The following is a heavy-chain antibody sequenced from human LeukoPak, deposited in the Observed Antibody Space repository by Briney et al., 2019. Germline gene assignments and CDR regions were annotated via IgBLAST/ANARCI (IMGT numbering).Heavy chain of an antibody. J-gene: IGHJ4*02. Sequence: SETLSLTCTVSGGSISTYYWSWIRQPPGKGLEWIGYIYNSGSTNYNPSLKSRVTVSVDTSKNQFSLKLSSVTAADTAVYYCARENSNSWYLDYWGQGALVTVSS. CDR2: IYNSGST. CDR1: GGSISTYY. V-gene: IGHV4-59*01. CDR3: ARENSNSWYLDY. D-gene: IGHD6-13*01.